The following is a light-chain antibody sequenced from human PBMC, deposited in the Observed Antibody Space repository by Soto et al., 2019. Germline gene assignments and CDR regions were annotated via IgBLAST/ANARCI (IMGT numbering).Light chain of an antibody. V-gene: IGKV1-5*01. Sequence: DIPMTQSPSTLSASLGDRVTITCRASQTINAWLAWYQHKPGKAPEPLIYDASTLESGVPARFSGSRSGTEFNLTISSLQPDDVGTYYCQQYNTHSGTFGQGTKVEIK. CDR3: QQYNTHSGT. J-gene: IGKJ1*01. CDR1: QTINAW. CDR2: DAS.